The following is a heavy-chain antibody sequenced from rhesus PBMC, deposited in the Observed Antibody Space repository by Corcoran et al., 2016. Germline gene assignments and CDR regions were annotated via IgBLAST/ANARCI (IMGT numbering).Heavy chain of an antibody. CDR1: GGSISDSYR. V-gene: IGHV4S10*01. D-gene: IGHD1-7*02. CDR2: IYGSSTST. CDR3: ARDRGYNWNDVYFDY. J-gene: IGHJ4*01. Sequence: QVQLQESGPGVVKPSETLSLTCAVSGGSISDSYRWSWCRQPPGKGLEWIGYIYGSSTSTNYNPSLKSRVTISKDTSKNQFSLKLSSVTAADTAVYYCARDRGYNWNDVYFDYWGQGVLVTVSS.